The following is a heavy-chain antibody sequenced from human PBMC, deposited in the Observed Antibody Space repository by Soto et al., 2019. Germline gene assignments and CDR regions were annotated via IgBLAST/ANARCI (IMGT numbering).Heavy chain of an antibody. CDR2: ISAYNGNT. Sequence: ASVKVSCKASGYTFTSYGISWVRQAPGQGLEWMGWISAYNGNTNYAQKLQGRVTMTTDTSTSTAYMELRSLRSDDTAVYYCVRDCFPRDYYYYGMDVWGQGTTVTVSS. CDR3: VRDCFPRDYYYYGMDV. CDR1: GYTFTSYG. V-gene: IGHV1-18*01. D-gene: IGHD2-21*01. J-gene: IGHJ6*02.